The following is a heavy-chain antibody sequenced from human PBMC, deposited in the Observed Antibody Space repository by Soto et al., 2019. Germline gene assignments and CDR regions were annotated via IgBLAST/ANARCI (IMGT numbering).Heavy chain of an antibody. CDR1: GGTFSSYA. J-gene: IGHJ5*02. D-gene: IGHD3-22*01. V-gene: IGHV1-69*12. CDR3: ARFTDSSVWGLNWFDP. CDR2: IIPIFGTA. Sequence: QVQLVQSGAEVKKPGASVKVSCKASGGTFSSYAISWVRHAPGQGLEWMGGIIPIFGTANYAQKFQGRVTITADESTSTAYMELSSLRSEDTAVYYCARFTDSSVWGLNWFDPWGQGTLVTVSS.